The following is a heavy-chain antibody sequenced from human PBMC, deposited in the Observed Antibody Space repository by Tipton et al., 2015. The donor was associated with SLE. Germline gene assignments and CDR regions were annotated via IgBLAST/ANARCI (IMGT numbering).Heavy chain of an antibody. CDR3: ARDSRARGSGTSYYFDY. V-gene: IGHV3-30*04. D-gene: IGHD3-10*01. CDR2: ISYDGSNK. CDR1: GFTFSSYA. J-gene: IGHJ4*02. Sequence: SLRLSCAASGFTFSSYAMHWVRQAPGKGLEWVAVISYDGSNKYYADSVKGRFTISRDNSKNTLYLQMNSLRAEDTAVYYCARDSRARGSGTSYYFDYWGQGTLVTVSS.